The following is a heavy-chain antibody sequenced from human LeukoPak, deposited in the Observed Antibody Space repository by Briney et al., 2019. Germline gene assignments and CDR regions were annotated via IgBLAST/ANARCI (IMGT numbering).Heavy chain of an antibody. CDR2: ISSTSSYI. J-gene: IGHJ4*02. V-gene: IGHV3-21*01. CDR3: ARVGYCSSTSCPWNFDY. Sequence: GGSLRLSCAASGFTFSTYSMNWVRQAPGKGLEWVSSISSTSSYIYYTDPLKSRFTISRDNAKNSLYLQMNSLRAEDTAVYYCARVGYCSSTSCPWNFDYWGQGTLVTVSS. D-gene: IGHD2-2*01. CDR1: GFTFSTYS.